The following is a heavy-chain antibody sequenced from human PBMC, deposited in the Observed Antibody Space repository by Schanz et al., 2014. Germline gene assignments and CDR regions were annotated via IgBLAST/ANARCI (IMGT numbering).Heavy chain of an antibody. CDR2: IYSGGDT. CDR1: GFTFSDHW. Sequence: EVQLVESGGALVQPGGSLRLSCSASGFTFSDHWMSWVRQPPGKGLEWVSLIYSGGDTNYAGSVKGRFTISRDGSKNTLYLQMNSLRAEDTAVYYCARKTDSSGTGDYWGQGTLVTVSS. D-gene: IGHD6-19*01. J-gene: IGHJ4*02. V-gene: IGHV3-66*01. CDR3: ARKTDSSGTGDY.